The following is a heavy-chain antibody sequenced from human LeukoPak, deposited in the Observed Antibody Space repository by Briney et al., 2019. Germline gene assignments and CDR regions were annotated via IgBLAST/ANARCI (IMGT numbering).Heavy chain of an antibody. Sequence: GGSLRLSCAAAGFTFSSYPMNWVRQSPERGLEWVSAISGTGGSTSYADSLKGRFTISRDNSRNTLYLQMSSLTAEDTAVYYCAKDCGRDYDDRAFDIWGRGTMVTVSS. CDR1: GFTFSSYP. V-gene: IGHV3-23*01. J-gene: IGHJ3*02. CDR2: ISGTGGST. D-gene: IGHD3-22*01. CDR3: AKDCGRDYDDRAFDI.